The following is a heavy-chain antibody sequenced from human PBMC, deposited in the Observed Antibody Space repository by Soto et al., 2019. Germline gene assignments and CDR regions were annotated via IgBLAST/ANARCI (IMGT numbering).Heavy chain of an antibody. CDR3: ARVNLYYDSSGYYLGWFDP. Sequence: PSETLSLTCTVSGGSISSYYWSWIRQPPGKGLEWIGYIYYSGSTNYNPSLKSRVTISVDTSKNQFSLKLSSVTAADTAVYYCARVNLYYDSSGYYLGWFDPWGQGTLVTVSS. CDR2: IYYSGST. V-gene: IGHV4-59*01. D-gene: IGHD3-22*01. CDR1: GGSISSYY. J-gene: IGHJ5*02.